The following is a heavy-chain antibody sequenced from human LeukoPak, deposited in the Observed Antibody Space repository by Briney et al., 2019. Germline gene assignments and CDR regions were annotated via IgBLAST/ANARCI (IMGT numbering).Heavy chain of an antibody. CDR2: IWYDGSNK. Sequence: GKSLRLSCAASGFTFSSHGMHWVRQAPGKGLEWVAVIWYDGSNKFYADSVRGRFTISRDNSKNTLYVQMNSLRAEDTAVYYCARGRGSGWYDAFDIWGQGTMVTVSS. D-gene: IGHD6-19*01. CDR3: ARGRGSGWYDAFDI. CDR1: GFTFSSHG. J-gene: IGHJ3*02. V-gene: IGHV3-33*01.